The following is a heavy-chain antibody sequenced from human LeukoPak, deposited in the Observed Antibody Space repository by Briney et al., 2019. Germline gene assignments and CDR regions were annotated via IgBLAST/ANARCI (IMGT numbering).Heavy chain of an antibody. CDR1: GFTFSSYA. V-gene: IGHV3-30-3*01. CDR2: ISYDGSNK. CDR3: ARDHGDVDTAMVRTNYYYYYYMDV. J-gene: IGHJ6*03. D-gene: IGHD5-18*01. Sequence: GGSLRLSCAASGFTFSSYAMHWVRQAPGKGLEWVAVISYDGSNKYYADSVKGRFTISRDNSENTLYLQMNSLRAEDTAVYYCARDHGDVDTAMVRTNYYYYYYMDVWGKGTTVTVSS.